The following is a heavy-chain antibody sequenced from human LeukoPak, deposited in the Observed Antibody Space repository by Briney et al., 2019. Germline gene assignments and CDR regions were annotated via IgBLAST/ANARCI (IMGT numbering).Heavy chain of an antibody. CDR3: ARGGRGYSYGSKDY. D-gene: IGHD5-18*01. J-gene: IGHJ4*02. CDR2: INSDGSST. Sequence: GGSLRLSCAASGFTFSSYWMHWVRQAPGKGLVWVSRINSDGSSTSYADSVKGRFTISRDNAKNTLYLQMNSLRAEDTAVYYCARGGRGYSYGSKDYWGQGTLVTVSS. V-gene: IGHV3-74*01. CDR1: GFTFSSYW.